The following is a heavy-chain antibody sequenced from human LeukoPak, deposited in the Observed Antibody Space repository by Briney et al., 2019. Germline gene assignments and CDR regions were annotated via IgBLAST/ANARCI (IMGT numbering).Heavy chain of an antibody. J-gene: IGHJ4*02. CDR1: GYSFTSYW. D-gene: IGHD3-22*01. CDR2: IYPGDAST. V-gene: IGHV5-51*01. Sequence: GESLQISCKGSGYSFTSYWIGWVLQMPGKGLEWMGIIYPGDASTRYSPSLQGQVTISAEKSISPAYLQWSSLKASDTAMYYCARHSYYYDSSGYYGYWGQGTLVTVSS. CDR3: ARHSYYYDSSGYYGY.